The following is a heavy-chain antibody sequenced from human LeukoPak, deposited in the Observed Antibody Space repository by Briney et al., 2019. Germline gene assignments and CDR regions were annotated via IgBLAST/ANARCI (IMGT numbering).Heavy chain of an antibody. D-gene: IGHD3-22*01. J-gene: IGHJ4*02. Sequence: GGCLRLSCVASGFTSSSYSMNWVRQAPGKGLEWVSYIISSSSTIYYGDSVKGRFPISRDNAKNSLYLQMNSLRAEDTAVYYCARDLGYYDSSGYPSAADWGQATLVTVSS. CDR2: IISSSSTI. CDR1: GFTSSSYS. CDR3: ARDLGYYDSSGYPSAAD. V-gene: IGHV3-48*01.